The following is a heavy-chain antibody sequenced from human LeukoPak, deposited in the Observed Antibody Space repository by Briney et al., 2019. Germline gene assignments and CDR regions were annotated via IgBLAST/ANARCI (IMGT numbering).Heavy chain of an antibody. Sequence: PGGSLRLSCAASGFTFSSYAMSWVRQAPGKGLEWVSAISGSGGSTYYADSVKGRFTISSDNSKNTLYLQMNSLRAEDTAVYYCAKVGSGSSHYYYYMDVWGRGTTVTVSS. V-gene: IGHV3-23*01. D-gene: IGHD1-26*01. CDR2: ISGSGGST. J-gene: IGHJ6*03. CDR1: GFTFSSYA. CDR3: AKVGSGSSHYYYYMDV.